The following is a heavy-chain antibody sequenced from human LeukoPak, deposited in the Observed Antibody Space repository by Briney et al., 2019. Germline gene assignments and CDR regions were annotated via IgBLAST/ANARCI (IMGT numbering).Heavy chain of an antibody. CDR2: ISYSSSTI. D-gene: IGHD3-3*01. Sequence: GGSLRLSCAASGFTFSSYSMNWARQAPGKGLEWVSYISYSSSTIYYADSVRGRFTISRDNAKNSLYLQMNSLRAEDTAVYYCAKVMDYDFWSGYYNSYYNYYMDVWGKGTTVTVSS. V-gene: IGHV3-48*01. J-gene: IGHJ6*03. CDR1: GFTFSSYS. CDR3: AKVMDYDFWSGYYNSYYNYYMDV.